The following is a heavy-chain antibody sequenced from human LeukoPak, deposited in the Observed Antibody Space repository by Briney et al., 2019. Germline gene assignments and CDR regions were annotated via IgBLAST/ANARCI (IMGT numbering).Heavy chain of an antibody. V-gene: IGHV4-39*01. CDR2: LYYSART. Sequence: SVTLSLTCTVSGGSISSSSYYWGWIRQPPGKGLEWIGNLYYSARTYYNPSLKSRVTIFVDTSKNQFSLKLSSVTAADTAVYYCARQTRFLEWLPAKWYDPWGQGTLVTVSS. CDR1: GGSISSSSYY. J-gene: IGHJ5*02. D-gene: IGHD3-3*01. CDR3: ARQTRFLEWLPAKWYDP.